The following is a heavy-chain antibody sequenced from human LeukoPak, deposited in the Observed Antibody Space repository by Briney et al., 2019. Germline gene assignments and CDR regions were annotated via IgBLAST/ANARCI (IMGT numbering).Heavy chain of an antibody. J-gene: IGHJ3*02. CDR3: ARPKVFGDYQGAFDI. V-gene: IGHV4-39*01. Sequence: SETLSLTCTVSGGSISSYYWSWIRQPPGKGLEWIGSIHYSGTTHYNPSLKSRVAISVDTSKNQFSLKLSSVTAADTTVYYCARPKVFGDYQGAFDIWGQGTMVIVSS. D-gene: IGHD4-17*01. CDR1: GGSISSYY. CDR2: IHYSGTT.